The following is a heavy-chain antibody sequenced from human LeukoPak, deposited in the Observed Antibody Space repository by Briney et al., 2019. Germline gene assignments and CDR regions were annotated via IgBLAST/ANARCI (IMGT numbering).Heavy chain of an antibody. J-gene: IGHJ4*02. Sequence: GASVKVSCKASGYTFTGYYMHWVRQAPGQGLEWMGWINPNSGGTNYAQKFQGMVTMTRDTSISTAYMELSRLRSDDTAVYYCARGDTTVTIDSGLGYWGQGTLVTVSS. D-gene: IGHD4-17*01. CDR1: GYTFTGYY. CDR3: ARGDTTVTIDSGLGY. CDR2: INPNSGGT. V-gene: IGHV1-2*02.